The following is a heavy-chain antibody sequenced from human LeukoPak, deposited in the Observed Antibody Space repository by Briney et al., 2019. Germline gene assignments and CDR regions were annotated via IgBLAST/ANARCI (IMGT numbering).Heavy chain of an antibody. J-gene: IGHJ6*03. CDR1: GGSISSGNW. CDR3: ARAGGFAGYMDV. V-gene: IGHV4-4*02. D-gene: IGHD3-16*01. CDR2: IYHSGRT. Sequence: SGTLSLTCAVSGGSISSGNWWSWVRQPPGKGLEWIGEIYHSGRTNYNPSLKSRVTISLDKSKNQFSLNLSSVTAADTAVYYCARAGGFAGYMDVWGKGTTVTISS.